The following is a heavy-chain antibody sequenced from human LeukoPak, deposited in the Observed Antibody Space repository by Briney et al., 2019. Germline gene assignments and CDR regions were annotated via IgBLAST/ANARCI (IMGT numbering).Heavy chain of an antibody. Sequence: SETLSLTCTVSGGSISSGSYYWSWIRQPAGKGLEWIGRIYTSGSTNYNPSLKSRVTISVDTSKNQFSLKLSSVTAADTAMYYCARFYYGDFNFDYWGQGTLVTVSS. CDR3: ARFYYGDFNFDY. CDR2: IYTSGST. J-gene: IGHJ4*02. D-gene: IGHD4-17*01. V-gene: IGHV4-61*02. CDR1: GGSISSGSYY.